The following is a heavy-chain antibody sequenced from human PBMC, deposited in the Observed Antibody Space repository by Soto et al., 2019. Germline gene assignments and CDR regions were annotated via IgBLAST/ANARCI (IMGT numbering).Heavy chain of an antibody. CDR1: GGTFSSYA. J-gene: IGHJ4*02. Sequence: QVQLVQSGAEVKKPGSSVKVSCKASGGTFSSYAISWVRQAPGQGLEWMGGIIPIFGTANYAQKLQGRVTITADESTSTAYMELSSLRSEDTAVYYCARAAGGYYDSSGRELDYWGQGTLVTVSS. D-gene: IGHD3-22*01. CDR2: IIPIFGTA. CDR3: ARAAGGYYDSSGRELDY. V-gene: IGHV1-69*01.